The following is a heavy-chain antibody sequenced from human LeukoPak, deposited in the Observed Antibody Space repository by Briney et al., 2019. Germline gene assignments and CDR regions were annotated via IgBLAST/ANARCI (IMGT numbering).Heavy chain of an antibody. CDR3: AKAVRIAVAGYYFDY. CDR1: GFTFSSYA. V-gene: IGHV3-23*01. Sequence: GGSLRLSCAASGFTFSSYAMSWVRQAPGKGLEWVSAISGSGGSTYYADSVKGRFTISRDNSKNTLYLQMNSLRAEDTAVYYCAKAVRIAVAGYYFDYWGQGTLVTVSS. CDR2: ISGSGGST. D-gene: IGHD6-19*01. J-gene: IGHJ4*02.